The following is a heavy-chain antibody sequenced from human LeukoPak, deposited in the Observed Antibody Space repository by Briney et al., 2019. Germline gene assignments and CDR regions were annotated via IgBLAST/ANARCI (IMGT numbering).Heavy chain of an antibody. J-gene: IGHJ4*02. D-gene: IGHD2-21*01. Sequence: AAVKVSCKASGYTFTSYNMHWVRQAPGQGLEWMGWVYSASGCLNYAQKFQGRVTMTTDTSISTAYMELRGLTSDDTAVYFCVRGAVIAHFDYWGQGTLVTVS. V-gene: IGHV1-2*02. CDR1: GYTFTSYN. CDR2: VYSASGCL. CDR3: VRGAVIAHFDY.